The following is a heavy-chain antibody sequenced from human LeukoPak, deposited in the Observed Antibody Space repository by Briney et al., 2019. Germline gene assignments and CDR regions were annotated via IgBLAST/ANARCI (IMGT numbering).Heavy chain of an antibody. CDR1: GFTFSSYA. CDR2: INSDGSMT. Sequence: QPGGSLRLSCAASGFTFSSYAMSWVRQAPGKGLVWVSRINSDGSMTTYADSVKGRFTVSRDNAENTLYLQMNSLRADDTAVYFCARGYCTSTSCLSRFADYWGQGTLVTVSS. J-gene: IGHJ4*02. D-gene: IGHD2-2*01. V-gene: IGHV3-74*01. CDR3: ARGYCTSTSCLSRFADY.